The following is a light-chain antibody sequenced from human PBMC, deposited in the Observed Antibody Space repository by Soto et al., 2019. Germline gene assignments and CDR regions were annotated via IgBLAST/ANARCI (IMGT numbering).Light chain of an antibody. Sequence: QSALTQPPSASGSPGQSVAISCTGTSSDVGGYNYVSWYQQHPGKAPKLLIYEVSKRPSGVPDRFSGSKSGNTASLTVSGLQAEDEGDYYCSSYGGSNVFGTGTKLTVL. CDR3: SSYGGSNV. V-gene: IGLV2-8*01. CDR2: EVS. J-gene: IGLJ1*01. CDR1: SSDVGGYNY.